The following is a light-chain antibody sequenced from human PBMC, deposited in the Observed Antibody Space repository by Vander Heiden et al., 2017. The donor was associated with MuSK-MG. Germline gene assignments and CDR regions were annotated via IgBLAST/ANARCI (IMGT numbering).Light chain of an antibody. V-gene: IGKV1-9*01. CDR1: QGISSY. CDR3: QQLNSYPPVT. Sequence: DIQLTQPPSFLSASVGDRVTITCRASQGISSYLAWYQQKPGKAPKLLIYAASTLQSGVPSRFSGRGSGTEFTLTISSLQPEDFATYYCQQLNSYPPVTFGPGTKVDIK. J-gene: IGKJ3*01. CDR2: AAS.